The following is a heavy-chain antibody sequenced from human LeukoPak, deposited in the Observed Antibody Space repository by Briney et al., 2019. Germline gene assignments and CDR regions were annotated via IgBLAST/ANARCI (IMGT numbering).Heavy chain of an antibody. J-gene: IGHJ4*02. V-gene: IGHV4-34*01. CDR3: ATRGYDFWSGYYLEYYFDY. CDR2: INHSGST. D-gene: IGHD3-3*01. CDR1: GGSFSGYY. Sequence: SETLSLTCAVYGGSFSGYYWSWIRQPPGKGLEWIGEINHSGSTNYNPSLKSRVTISVDTSKNQFSLKLSSVTAADTAVYYCATRGYDFWSGYYLEYYFDYWGQGTLVTVSS.